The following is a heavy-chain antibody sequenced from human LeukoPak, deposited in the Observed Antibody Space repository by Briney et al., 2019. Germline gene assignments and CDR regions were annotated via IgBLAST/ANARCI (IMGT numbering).Heavy chain of an antibody. V-gene: IGHV4-59*01. CDR2: IYYSGST. CDR1: GGSISSYY. CDR3: ARDRGSSGSYSWFDP. D-gene: IGHD1-26*01. J-gene: IGHJ5*02. Sequence: SETLSLTCTVSGGSISSYYWSWIRQPPGKGLEWIGYIYYSGSTNYNPSLKGRVTISVDTSKNQFSLKLSSVTAADTAVYYCARDRGSSGSYSWFDPWGQGTLVTVSS.